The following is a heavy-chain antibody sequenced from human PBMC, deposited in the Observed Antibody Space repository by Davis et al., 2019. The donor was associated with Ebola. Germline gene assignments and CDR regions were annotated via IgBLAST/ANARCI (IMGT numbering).Heavy chain of an antibody. CDR3: ARDYGSGSYSFWFDP. CDR1: GFTFSSYE. CDR2: ISSSGSAI. Sequence: GGSLRLSCAASGFTFSSYEMNWVRQAPGKGLEWVSYISSSGSAIYYADSVKGRFTISRDNAKNSLYLQMNSLRAEDTAVYYCARDYGSGSYSFWFDPWGQGTLVTVSS. V-gene: IGHV3-48*03. D-gene: IGHD3-10*01. J-gene: IGHJ5*02.